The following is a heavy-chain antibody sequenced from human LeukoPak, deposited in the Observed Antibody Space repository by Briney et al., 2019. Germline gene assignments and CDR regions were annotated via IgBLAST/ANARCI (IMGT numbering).Heavy chain of an antibody. CDR3: ARRRYYGSGSYYNQKGWFDP. CDR1: GGSFSGYY. Sequence: PSETLSLTCAVYGGSFSGYYWSWIRQPPGKGLEWIGEINHSGSTNYNPSLKSRVTISVDTSKNQFSLKLSSVTAADTAVYYCARRRYYGSGSYYNQKGWFDPWGQGTLVTVSS. CDR2: INHSGST. V-gene: IGHV4-34*01. J-gene: IGHJ5*02. D-gene: IGHD3-10*01.